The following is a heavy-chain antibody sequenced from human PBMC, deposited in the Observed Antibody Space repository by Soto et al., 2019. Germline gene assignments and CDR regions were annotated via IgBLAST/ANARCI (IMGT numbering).Heavy chain of an antibody. J-gene: IGHJ5*02. Sequence: SETLSLTCTVSGGSISSSSYYWGWIRQPPGKGLEWIGSIYYSGSTYYNPSLKSRVTISVDTSKNQFSLKLSSVTAADTAVYYCARSYDFWSGYPGWFDPWGQGTLVTVS. CDR3: ARSYDFWSGYPGWFDP. D-gene: IGHD3-3*01. CDR1: GGSISSSSYY. V-gene: IGHV4-39*01. CDR2: IYYSGST.